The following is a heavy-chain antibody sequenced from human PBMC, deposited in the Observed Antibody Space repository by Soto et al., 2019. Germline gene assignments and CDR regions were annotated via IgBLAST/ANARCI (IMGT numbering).Heavy chain of an antibody. CDR2: ISGSGGST. D-gene: IGHD2-2*01. Sequence: PGGSLRLSCAASGFTFSSYAMSWVRQAPGKGLEWVSAISGSGGSTYYADSVKGRFTISRDNSKNTLYLQMNSLRAEDTAVYYCAKDVLSARVVPAAFFDYWGQGTLVTVSS. CDR1: GFTFSSYA. CDR3: AKDVLSARVVPAAFFDY. J-gene: IGHJ4*02. V-gene: IGHV3-23*01.